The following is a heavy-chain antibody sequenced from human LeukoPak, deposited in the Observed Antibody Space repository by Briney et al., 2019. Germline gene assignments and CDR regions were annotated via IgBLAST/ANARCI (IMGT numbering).Heavy chain of an antibody. CDR2: INPNSGGT. D-gene: IGHD4-11*01. J-gene: IGHJ1*01. Sequence: ASVKVSCKASGYTFTGYYMHWVRQAPGQGLEWMGWINPNSGGTNYAQKFQGRVTMTRDASISTAYMELSRLRSDDTAVYYCAVTTVTTVGYFQHWGQGTLVTVSS. V-gene: IGHV1-2*02. CDR1: GYTFTGYY. CDR3: AVTTVTTVGYFQH.